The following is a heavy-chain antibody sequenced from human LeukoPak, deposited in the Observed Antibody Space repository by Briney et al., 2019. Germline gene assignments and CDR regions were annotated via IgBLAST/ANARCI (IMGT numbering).Heavy chain of an antibody. V-gene: IGHV4-38-2*02. J-gene: IGHJ5*02. CDR1: GSSITTYTH. Sequence: SETLSLTCTVSGSSITTYTHWGWIRQSPGKGLEWIASIHHTGNTYYNPSLKSRVTILVDTSKNQFSLRLSSVTAADTAVYYCARGGGGTFDPWGQGTLVTVSS. D-gene: IGHD1-1*01. CDR2: IHHTGNT. CDR3: ARGGGGTFDP.